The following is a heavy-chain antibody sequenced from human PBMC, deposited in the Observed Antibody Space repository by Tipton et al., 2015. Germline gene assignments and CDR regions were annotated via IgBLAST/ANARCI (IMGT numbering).Heavy chain of an antibody. J-gene: IGHJ4*02. Sequence: LRLSCAVSGFSFEDYAIHWVRQPPGKELEWIGYIQYSGSTNYNPSLKSRVTISVDTSKTQFSLKMSSVTASDTAVYYCARARGRHGGLFDSWGQGILVTVSS. CDR3: ARARGRHGGLFDS. CDR1: GFSFEDYA. CDR2: IQYSGST. D-gene: IGHD4-23*01. V-gene: IGHV4-61*08.